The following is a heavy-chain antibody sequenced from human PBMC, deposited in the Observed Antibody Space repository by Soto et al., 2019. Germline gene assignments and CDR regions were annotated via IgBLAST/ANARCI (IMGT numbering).Heavy chain of an antibody. Sequence: QVQLQQWGAGLLKPSETLSLTCAVYGGSFSGYYWSWIRQPPGKGLEWIGEINHSGRTNNNPSLKSRVTISVDTSKNQFSLKLSSVNAADTAVYYCARGSRDYYGSGSYYNPTWGDYWGQGTLVTVSS. J-gene: IGHJ4*02. CDR1: GGSFSGYY. CDR3: ARGSRDYYGSGSYYNPTWGDY. V-gene: IGHV4-34*01. D-gene: IGHD3-10*01. CDR2: INHSGRT.